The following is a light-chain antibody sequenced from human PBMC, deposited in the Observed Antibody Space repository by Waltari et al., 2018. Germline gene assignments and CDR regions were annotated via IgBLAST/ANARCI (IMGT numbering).Light chain of an antibody. V-gene: IGKV3-15*01. Sequence: EIVMTQSPATLSVSPGERATTSCRASQSVSSNLAWYQQQPGQAPRLLIYGASTRATGIPARFSGSGSGTEFTLTISSLQSEDFAVYYCQQYNNWPPWTFGQGTKVEIK. CDR3: QQYNNWPPWT. J-gene: IGKJ1*01. CDR1: QSVSSN. CDR2: GAS.